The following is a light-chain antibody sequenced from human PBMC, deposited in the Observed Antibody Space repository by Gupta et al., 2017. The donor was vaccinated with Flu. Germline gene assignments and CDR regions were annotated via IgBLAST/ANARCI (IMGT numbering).Light chain of an antibody. V-gene: IGKV1-5*03. CDR2: KAT. Sequence: PSTLSAAVGDSVTISGRASESISYWLAWYQKKRGKAPKLLIYKATTLESRVPSRCSGSLSGTEFTLIVSRLQPDDFVTYCCQQDNSYLTFGQGTKVEI. CDR3: QQDNSYLT. J-gene: IGKJ1*01. CDR1: ESISYW.